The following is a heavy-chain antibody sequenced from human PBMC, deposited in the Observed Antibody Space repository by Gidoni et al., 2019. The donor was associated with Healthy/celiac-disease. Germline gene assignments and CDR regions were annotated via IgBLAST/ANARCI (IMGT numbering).Heavy chain of an antibody. D-gene: IGHD1-1*01. CDR1: GFTFSNAW. J-gene: IGHJ4*02. CDR3: TTKLRVGGTTSD. CDR2: IKSKTDGGTT. Sequence: EVQLVESGGGLVKPGGSLRLSCAASGFTFSNAWMSWVRQAPGKGLEWVGRIKSKTDGGTTDYAAPVKGRFTISRDDSKNTLYLQMNSLKTEDTAVYYCTTKLRVGGTTSDWGQGTLVTVSS. V-gene: IGHV3-15*01.